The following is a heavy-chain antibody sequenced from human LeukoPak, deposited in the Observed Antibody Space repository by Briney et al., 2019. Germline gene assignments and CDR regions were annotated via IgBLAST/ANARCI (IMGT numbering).Heavy chain of an antibody. Sequence: PGGSLRLSCAASGLTLCSYEMNWVRQAPGKGLEWVSYISSSGNIIYYADSVKGRFTISGDNAKNSLYLQMNSLRAEDTAVYYCARGPRIAAAGTGYWGQGTLVTVSS. CDR3: ARGPRIAAAGTGY. D-gene: IGHD6-13*01. CDR2: ISSSGNII. V-gene: IGHV3-48*03. J-gene: IGHJ4*02. CDR1: GLTLCSYE.